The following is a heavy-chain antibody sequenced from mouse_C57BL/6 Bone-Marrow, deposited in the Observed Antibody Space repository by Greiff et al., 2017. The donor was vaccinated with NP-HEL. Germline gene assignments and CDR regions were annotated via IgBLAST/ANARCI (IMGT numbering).Heavy chain of an antibody. CDR1: GFTFNTYA. CDR2: IRSKSSNYAT. D-gene: IGHD1-1*01. J-gene: IGHJ1*03. Sequence: EVKVVESGGGLVQPKGSLKLSCAASGFTFNTYAMHWVRQAPGKGLEWVARIRSKSSNYATYYADSVKDRFTISRDDSQSMLYLQMNNLKTEDTAMYYCVREGFITTVVAKEPYWYFDVWGTGTTVTVSS. CDR3: VREGFITTVVAKEPYWYFDV. V-gene: IGHV10-3*01.